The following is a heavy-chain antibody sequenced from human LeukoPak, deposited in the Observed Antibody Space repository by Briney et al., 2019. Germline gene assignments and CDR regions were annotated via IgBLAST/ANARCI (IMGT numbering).Heavy chain of an antibody. D-gene: IGHD3-10*01. CDR3: ARDQGAYYYGSVLDY. V-gene: IGHV3-30*02. CDR2: IRSDANKK. J-gene: IGHJ4*02. Sequence: PGGSLRLSXAASGFTFSTYGMHWVRQAPGKGLEWVTFIRSDANKKYYADSVKGRFAISRDTSKNTLYLQMNSLNAEDTAVYNCARDQGAYYYGSVLDYWGQGTLVTVSS. CDR1: GFTFSTYG.